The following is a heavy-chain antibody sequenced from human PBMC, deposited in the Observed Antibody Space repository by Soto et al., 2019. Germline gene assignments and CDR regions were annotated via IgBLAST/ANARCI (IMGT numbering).Heavy chain of an antibody. D-gene: IGHD2-15*01. CDR3: ARKVVAAIWLEP. Sequence: ASVKVSCKASGYTFTSYAMHWVRQAPGQRLEWMGWINAGNGNTKYSQKFQGRVTITTDTSASTAYMELSSLGSDDTAVYYCARKVVAAIWLEPWGQGTLVTVSS. V-gene: IGHV1-3*01. CDR2: INAGNGNT. J-gene: IGHJ5*02. CDR1: GYTFTSYA.